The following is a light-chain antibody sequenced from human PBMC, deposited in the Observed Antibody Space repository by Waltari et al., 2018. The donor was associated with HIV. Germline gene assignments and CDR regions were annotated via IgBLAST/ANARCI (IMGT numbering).Light chain of an antibody. Sequence: QSALTQPASVSGSPGQSITISCTGTSSDVGNYNYVSWYQQHPGKAPKLMSYDVSKRPSGVVIRFSGSKSGNTASLTISGLQAEDEADYYCCSYAGSSTFVFGTGTKVTVL. CDR3: CSYAGSSTFV. CDR2: DVS. J-gene: IGLJ1*01. CDR1: SSDVGNYNY. V-gene: IGLV2-23*02.